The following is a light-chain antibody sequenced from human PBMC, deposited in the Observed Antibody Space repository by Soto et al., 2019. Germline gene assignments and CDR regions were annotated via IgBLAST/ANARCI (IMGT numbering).Light chain of an antibody. CDR2: EGS. CDR1: SSDVGSYNL. J-gene: IGLJ1*01. Sequence: QSVLTQPASVSGSPGQSITISCTGTSSDVGSYNLGSWYQQHPGKAPKLMIYEGSKRPSGVSNRFSGSKSGNTASLTISGLQAEDEADYYCCSYAGSIYVFGTGTKVTVL. CDR3: CSYAGSIYV. V-gene: IGLV2-23*01.